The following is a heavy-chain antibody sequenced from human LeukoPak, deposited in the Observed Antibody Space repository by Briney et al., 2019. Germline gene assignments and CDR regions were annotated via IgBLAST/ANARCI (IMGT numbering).Heavy chain of an antibody. CDR3: VSDSYVFDV. CDR1: GYSFTNYL. J-gene: IGHJ3*01. V-gene: IGHV1-3*04. Sequence: GASVKVSCKTSGYSFTNYLIHWVRQAPGQGLEWMGWINTANRNTKYSQRFQGRLTITSDTSATTAYMDLSSLRSEDTAVYYCVSDSYVFDVWGLGTMVTVSS. CDR2: INTANRNT. D-gene: IGHD2-21*02.